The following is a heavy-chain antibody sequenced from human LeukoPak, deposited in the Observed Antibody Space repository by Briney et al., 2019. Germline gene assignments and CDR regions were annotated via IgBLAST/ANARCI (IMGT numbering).Heavy chain of an antibody. D-gene: IGHD2-21*02. CDR2: IIPIFGTA. CDR3: ASNDPYCGGDCFTPDFDY. J-gene: IGHJ4*02. Sequence: RASVTVSCKASGGXFSSYAISWVRQAPGQGLEWMGGIIPIFGTANYAQKFQGRVTITADESTSTAYTELSSLRSEDTAVYYCASNDPYCGGDCFTPDFDYWGQGTLVTVSS. V-gene: IGHV1-69*01. CDR1: GGXFSSYA.